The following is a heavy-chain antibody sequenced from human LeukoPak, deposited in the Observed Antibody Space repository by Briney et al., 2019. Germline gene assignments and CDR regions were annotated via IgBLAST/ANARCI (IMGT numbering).Heavy chain of an antibody. CDR2: IDPNGGGT. D-gene: IGHD6-19*01. J-gene: IGHJ5*02. CDR3: ARERRNSSGSFDP. V-gene: IGHV1-2*02. Sequence: ASVKVSCKASGYTFTGYYMHWVRQAPGQGLEWMGWIDPNGGGTNYAQKFQGRVTMTRDTSISTAYMELSRLRSDDTAVYYCARERRNSSGSFDPWGQGTLVTVSS. CDR1: GYTFTGYY.